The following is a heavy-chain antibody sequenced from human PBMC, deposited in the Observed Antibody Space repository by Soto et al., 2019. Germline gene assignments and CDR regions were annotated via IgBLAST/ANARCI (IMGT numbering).Heavy chain of an antibody. CDR2: IYYSGST. J-gene: IGHJ5*02. Sequence: QLQLQESGPGLVKPSETLSLTCTVSGGSISSSSYYWGWIRQPPGKGLEWIGSIYYSGSTYYNPSLKSRVTISVDTSKNQFSLKLSSVTAADTAVYYCARHIREYSSSSWFDPWGQGTLVTVSS. CDR3: ARHIREYSSSSWFDP. D-gene: IGHD6-6*01. V-gene: IGHV4-39*01. CDR1: GGSISSSSYY.